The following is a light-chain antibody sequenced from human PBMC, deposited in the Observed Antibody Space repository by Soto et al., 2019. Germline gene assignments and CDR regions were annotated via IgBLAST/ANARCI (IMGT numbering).Light chain of an antibody. CDR1: QSISSD. Sequence: EVVLPQSASTLALSPGERATLCCRARQSISSDLAWYQQTPGQATRLLIYEASNRATGIPARLSGSGSGTDFTLIISSLEPEDSATYYCQQRSNWPQVYTFGQGTRLEIK. CDR3: QQRSNWPQVYT. J-gene: IGKJ5*01. V-gene: IGKV3-11*01. CDR2: EAS.